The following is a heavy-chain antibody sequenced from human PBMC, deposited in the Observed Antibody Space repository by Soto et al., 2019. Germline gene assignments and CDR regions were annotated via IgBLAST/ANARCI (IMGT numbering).Heavy chain of an antibody. D-gene: IGHD4-17*01. CDR1: GFTFSSYS. CDR3: ARASYGDYPPPYYYYYYMDV. Sequence: EVQLVESGGGLVQPGGSLRLSCAASGFTFSSYSMNWVRQAPGKGLEWVSYISSSSSTIYYADSVKGRFTISRDNAKNSLYLQMNSLRAEDTAVYYCARASYGDYPPPYYYYYYMDVWGKGTTVTVSS. J-gene: IGHJ6*03. V-gene: IGHV3-48*01. CDR2: ISSSSSTI.